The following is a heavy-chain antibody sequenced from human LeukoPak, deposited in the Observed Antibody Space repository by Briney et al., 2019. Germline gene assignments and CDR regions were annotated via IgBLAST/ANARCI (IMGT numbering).Heavy chain of an antibody. V-gene: IGHV4-34*01. J-gene: IGHJ4*02. CDR3: ARATYYYDSSGYYDDY. Sequence: PSETLSLTCAVYGGSFSGYYWSWIRQPPGKGLEWIGEINHSGSTNYNPSLKSRVTISVDTSKNQFSLKLSSVTAADTAVYYCARATYYYDSSGYYDDYWGQGTLVIVSS. CDR2: INHSGST. CDR1: GGSFSGYY. D-gene: IGHD3-22*01.